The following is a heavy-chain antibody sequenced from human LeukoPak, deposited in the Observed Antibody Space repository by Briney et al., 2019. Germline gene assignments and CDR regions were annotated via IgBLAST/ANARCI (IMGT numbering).Heavy chain of an antibody. V-gene: IGHV1-2*02. CDR3: ARVLYSSGWPYFDY. CDR2: INPNSGGT. CDR1: GYTFTGYS. D-gene: IGHD6-19*01. J-gene: IGHJ4*02. Sequence: GASVKVSCKASGYTFTGYSMHWVRQAPGQGLEWMGWINPNSGGTNYAQKFQGRVTMTRDTSISTAYMELSRLRSDDTAVYYCARVLYSSGWPYFDYWGQGTLVTVSS.